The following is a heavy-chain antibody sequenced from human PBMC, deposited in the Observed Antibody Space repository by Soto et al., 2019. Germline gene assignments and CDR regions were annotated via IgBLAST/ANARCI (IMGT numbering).Heavy chain of an antibody. Sequence: QVQLQESGPGLVKPSQTLSLTCTVSGGSISSGGYYWSWIRQHPGKGLEWIGYIYYSGSTYYNPSLKSRVTISVDTSKNQFSLKLSSVTAADTAVYYCARGGGYYGSGTLNWFDPWGQGTLVTVSS. CDR3: ARGGGYYGSGTLNWFDP. J-gene: IGHJ5*02. CDR1: GGSISSGGYY. D-gene: IGHD3-10*01. V-gene: IGHV4-31*03. CDR2: IYYSGST.